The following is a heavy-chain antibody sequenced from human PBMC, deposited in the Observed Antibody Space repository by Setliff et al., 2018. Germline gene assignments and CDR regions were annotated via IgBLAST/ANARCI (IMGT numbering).Heavy chain of an antibody. CDR3: ARTSTGRYFDF. V-gene: IGHV4-38-2*01. Sequence: SETLSLTCAVSDFSVGSVYYWGWIRQPPGRGLEWIANIYYSGTTHYSPSFESRVTMSVDTSKNQVSLKLSSVTAADSALYYCARTSTGRYFDFWGRGALVTVSS. CDR2: IYYSGTT. J-gene: IGHJ2*01. CDR1: DFSVGSVYY. D-gene: IGHD2-2*01.